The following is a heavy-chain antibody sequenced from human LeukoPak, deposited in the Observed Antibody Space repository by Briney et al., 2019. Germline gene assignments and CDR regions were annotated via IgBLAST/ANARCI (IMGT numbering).Heavy chain of an antibody. CDR3: AKGLNYGDYDN. Sequence: GGSLRLSCAASGFTFATYAMSWVGPAQGKGLEWVSAISGSGGGTYYADSVKGRFTISRDNSKNTLYLQMNSLRAEDTAVYYCAKGLNYGDYDNWGQGTLVTVSS. CDR1: GFTFATYA. V-gene: IGHV3-23*01. J-gene: IGHJ4*02. D-gene: IGHD4-17*01. CDR2: ISGSGGGT.